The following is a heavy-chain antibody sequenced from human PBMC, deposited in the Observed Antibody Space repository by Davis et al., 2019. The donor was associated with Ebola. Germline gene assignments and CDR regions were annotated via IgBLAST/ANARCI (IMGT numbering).Heavy chain of an antibody. V-gene: IGHV3-11*01. CDR3: ARDLSWYYDFWSGYYTAYYGMDV. J-gene: IGHJ6*02. D-gene: IGHD3-3*01. CDR2: ISSSGSTI. Sequence: GESLKISCAASGFTFSDYYMSWIRQAPGKGLEWVSYISSSGSTIYYADSVKGRFTISRDNAKNSLYLQMNSLRAEDTAVYYCARDLSWYYDFWSGYYTAYYGMDVWGQGTTVTVSS. CDR1: GFTFSDYY.